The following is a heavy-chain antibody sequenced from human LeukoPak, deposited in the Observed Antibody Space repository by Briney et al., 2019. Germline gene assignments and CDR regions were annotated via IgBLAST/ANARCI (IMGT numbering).Heavy chain of an antibody. V-gene: IGHV1-2*02. CDR2: INPNSGGT. CDR3: ARGSPMVRGVRISPDY. D-gene: IGHD3-10*01. Sequence: ASVKVSCKASGYTFTGYYMHWVRQAPGQGLEWMGWINPNSGGTNYAQKFQGRVTMTRDTSISTAYMELSRLRSDDTAVYYCARGSPMVRGVRISPDYWGQGTLVTVSS. J-gene: IGHJ4*02. CDR1: GYTFTGYY.